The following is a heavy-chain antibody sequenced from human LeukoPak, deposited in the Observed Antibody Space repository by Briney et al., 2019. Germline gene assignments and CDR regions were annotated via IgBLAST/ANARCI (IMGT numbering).Heavy chain of an antibody. CDR1: GFTFSDSS. CDR3: GRVIQLSD. J-gene: IGHJ4*02. Sequence: GGSLRLSCAASGFTFSDSSMTWVRQAPGKGLEWVSLISASGVRTYYADSVKGRFTISRDNSNTTLYLQMGSLRAGDTTVYLCGRVIQLSDLGQVTLVTVSS. V-gene: IGHV3-23*01. D-gene: IGHD1-1*01. CDR2: ISASGVRT.